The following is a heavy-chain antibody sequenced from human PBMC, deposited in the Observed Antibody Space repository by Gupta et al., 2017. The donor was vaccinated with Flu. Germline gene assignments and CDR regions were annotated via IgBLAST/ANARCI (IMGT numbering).Heavy chain of an antibody. J-gene: IGHJ4*02. V-gene: IGHV3-48*02. CDR3: ARDTLRGSSSLRGGDY. Sequence: EVQLVESGGGLVQPGGSLRLSCAASGFPFSRYSMNWVRQAPGKGLEGVSYISSSSSTIYYADSVKGRFTISRDNAKNSRDLQMNSLRDEETDVDYCARDTLRGSSSLRGGDYWGQGTLVTVSS. CDR1: GFPFSRYS. CDR2: ISSSSSTI. D-gene: IGHD6-6*01.